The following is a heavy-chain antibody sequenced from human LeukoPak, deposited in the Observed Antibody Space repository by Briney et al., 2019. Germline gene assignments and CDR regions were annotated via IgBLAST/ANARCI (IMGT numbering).Heavy chain of an antibody. CDR3: ARDVRRTFDS. CDR1: GFTFSSYA. Sequence: GGSLRLSCVASGFTFSSYAMSWVRQAPGKGLEWVSAISGSGGSTYYADSVKGRFTISRDIAKNSLYLQMNSLRAEDTAVYYCARDVRRTFDSWGQGTMVTVSS. V-gene: IGHV3-23*01. CDR2: ISGSGGST. J-gene: IGHJ3*02.